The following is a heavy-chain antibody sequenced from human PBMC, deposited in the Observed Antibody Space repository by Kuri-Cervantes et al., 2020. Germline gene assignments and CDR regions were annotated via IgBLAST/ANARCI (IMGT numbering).Heavy chain of an antibody. CDR3: AKERGLVYGSGSLLRFDP. J-gene: IGHJ5*02. Sequence: LSLTCAASGFTFAAYAMSWVRQAPGKGLEWVSTISGRGSSTHYADSVKGRFTISRDDSKNTLYLQMDSLRAKDTAVYYCAKERGLVYGSGSLLRFDPWGQGTLVTVSS. CDR2: ISGRGSST. D-gene: IGHD3-10*01. V-gene: IGHV3-23*01. CDR1: GFTFAAYA.